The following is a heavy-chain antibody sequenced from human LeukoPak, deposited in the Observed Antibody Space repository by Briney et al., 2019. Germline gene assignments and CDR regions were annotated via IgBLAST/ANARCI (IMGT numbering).Heavy chain of an antibody. CDR1: GGSISSGDYY. Sequence: SETLSLTCTVSGGSISSGDYYWSWLRQPPGKGLEWIGYIYYSGSTYYNPSLKSRVTISVDTSKNQFSLKLSSVTAADTAVYYCARDLVYCSSTSCHDKYNWFDPWGQGTLVTVSS. V-gene: IGHV4-30-4*01. CDR3: ARDLVYCSSTSCHDKYNWFDP. D-gene: IGHD2-2*01. J-gene: IGHJ5*02. CDR2: IYYSGST.